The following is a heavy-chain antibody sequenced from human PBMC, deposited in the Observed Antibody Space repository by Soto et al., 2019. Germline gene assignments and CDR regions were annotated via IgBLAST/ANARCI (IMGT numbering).Heavy chain of an antibody. D-gene: IGHD3-10*01. CDR3: NPGAPKSGLLWRY. CDR1: GFSFSDAW. J-gene: IGHJ4*02. CDR2: VKSKRDRGTT. Sequence: GGSLRLSCAASGFSFSDAWMGWVRQVPGKGLEWVGRVKSKRDRGTTDYAAPVKGRFTISRDDSQNTLYLQMDSLKTEDTAVYYCNPGAPKSGLLWRYWGRGTLVTV. V-gene: IGHV3-15*01.